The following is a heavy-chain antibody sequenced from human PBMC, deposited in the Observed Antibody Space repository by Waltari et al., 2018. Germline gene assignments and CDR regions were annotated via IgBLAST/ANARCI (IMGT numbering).Heavy chain of an antibody. V-gene: IGHV3-7*02. J-gene: IGHJ4*02. CDR1: GFTFSTYW. CDR2: VKQAESEK. CDR3: ARLYNTGWYGFDY. Sequence: EVQLVESGGGLVQPGGSLRLSCAASGFTFSTYWMSWVRQATGEGRGWVARVKQAESEKYAVDSVKGRITISRDNAKNSLSLQMNSLRAEYTAVYFCARLYNTGWYGFDYWGQGTLVTVSS. D-gene: IGHD6-19*01.